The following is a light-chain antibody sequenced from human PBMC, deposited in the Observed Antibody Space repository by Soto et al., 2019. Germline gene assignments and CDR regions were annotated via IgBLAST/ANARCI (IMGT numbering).Light chain of an antibody. Sequence: QSALTQPPSASGSPGQSVTISCTGTSSDVGGYNYVSWYQQHPGKAPKLIIYEVNKRPSVVPDRFSGSKSGNTASLTVSGLLAEDEADYYCSSYAGSNRFEVGGGTTLTVL. V-gene: IGLV2-8*01. CDR1: SSDVGGYNY. CDR3: SSYAGSNRFE. CDR2: EVN. J-gene: IGLJ2*01.